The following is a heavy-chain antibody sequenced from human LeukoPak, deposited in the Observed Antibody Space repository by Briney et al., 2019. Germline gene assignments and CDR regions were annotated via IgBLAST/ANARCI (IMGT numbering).Heavy chain of an antibody. D-gene: IGHD2-15*01. CDR2: IYYSGST. J-gene: IGHJ4*02. V-gene: IGHV4-59*08. CDR3: ARLISESGYCSGGSCYTRGIDY. CDR1: GGSINSYY. Sequence: PSETLSLTCSVSGGSINSYYWSWIRQPPGKGLEWIGYIYYSGSTNYNPSLKSRVTISVDTSKNQFSLKLSSVTAADTAVYYCARLISESGYCSGGSCYTRGIDYWGQGTLVTVSS.